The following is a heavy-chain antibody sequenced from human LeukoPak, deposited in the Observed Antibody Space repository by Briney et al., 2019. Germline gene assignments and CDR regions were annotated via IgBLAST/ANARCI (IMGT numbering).Heavy chain of an antibody. Sequence: SETLSLTCAVHGGSFSGYYWSWIRQPPGKGLEWIGEINHSGSTNYNPSLKSRVTISVDTSKNQFSLKLSSVTAADTAVYYCARGGPTIFGVVISPYYYGMDVWGQGTTVTVSS. D-gene: IGHD3-3*01. CDR3: ARGGPTIFGVVISPYYYGMDV. CDR1: GGSFSGYY. J-gene: IGHJ6*02. V-gene: IGHV4-34*01. CDR2: INHSGST.